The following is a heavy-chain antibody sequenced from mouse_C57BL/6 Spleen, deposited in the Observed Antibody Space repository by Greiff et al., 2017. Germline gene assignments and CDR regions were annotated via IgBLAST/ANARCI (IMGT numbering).Heavy chain of an antibody. CDR3: SRATYYYGSSYGYFDV. CDR2: INYDGSST. J-gene: IGHJ1*03. D-gene: IGHD1-1*01. CDR1: GFTFSDYY. V-gene: IGHV5-16*01. Sequence: EVKLVESEGGLVQPGSSMKLSCTASGFTFSDYYMAWVRQVPEKGLEWVANINYDGSSTYYLDSLKSRFIISRDNAKNILYLQMSNLKSEDTATYYCSRATYYYGSSYGYFDVWGTGTTVTVSS.